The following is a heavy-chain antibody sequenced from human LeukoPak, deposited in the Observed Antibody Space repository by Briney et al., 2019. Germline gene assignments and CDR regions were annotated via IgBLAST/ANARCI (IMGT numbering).Heavy chain of an antibody. Sequence: GGSLRLSCVESGFTFRSPWMAWLCQAPEKGLEWVANINEDGSQKYYLGSVTGRFTISRDDAKNSLYLQMNSLSAEDTAMYYCARDGGWHRFDYWGQGTLVIVSS. V-gene: IGHV3-7*03. CDR2: INEDGSQK. CDR1: GFTFRSPW. D-gene: IGHD6-19*01. J-gene: IGHJ4*02. CDR3: ARDGGWHRFDY.